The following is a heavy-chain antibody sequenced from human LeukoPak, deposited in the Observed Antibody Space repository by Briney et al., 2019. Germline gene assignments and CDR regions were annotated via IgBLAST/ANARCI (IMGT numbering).Heavy chain of an antibody. V-gene: IGHV3-9*01. Sequence: GRSLRLSCAASGFTFDDYAMHWVRQAPGKGLEWVSGNSWNSGSIGYADSVKGRFTISRDNAKNSLYLQMNSLRAEDTALYYCAKAFFAPLEPSYFDYWGQGTLVTVSS. D-gene: IGHD2/OR15-2a*01. CDR1: GFTFDDYA. CDR3: AKAFFAPLEPSYFDY. J-gene: IGHJ4*02. CDR2: NSWNSGSI.